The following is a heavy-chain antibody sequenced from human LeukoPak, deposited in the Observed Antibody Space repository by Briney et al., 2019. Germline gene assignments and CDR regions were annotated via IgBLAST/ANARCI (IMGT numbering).Heavy chain of an antibody. D-gene: IGHD5-18*01. J-gene: IGHJ4*02. CDR3: AKDHMSSPVTYGYSFDS. Sequence: GGSLRLSCAASGFTFNIYAMNWVRQAPGQGLEWVAAISGSGVSTRDADSVKGRFTISRDNPKNTLYLQMSSLRAEDTAVYYCAKDHMSSPVTYGYSFDSWGQGTLVTVSS. CDR1: GFTFNIYA. CDR2: ISGSGVST. V-gene: IGHV3-23*01.